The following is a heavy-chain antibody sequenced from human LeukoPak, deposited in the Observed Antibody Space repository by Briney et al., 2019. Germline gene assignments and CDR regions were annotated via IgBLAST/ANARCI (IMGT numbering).Heavy chain of an antibody. J-gene: IGHJ4*02. Sequence: GGSLRLSCAASGFTFSDVWMTWVRQAPGKWLEWVGRIKRKSDGGTTDYAAPVKGRFTISRDDSKNTLYLQMNSLKTEDSAVYYCTSTLGYWGQGTLVTVSS. CDR3: TSTLGY. CDR2: IKRKSDGGTT. CDR1: GFTFSDVW. D-gene: IGHD3-16*01. V-gene: IGHV3-15*01.